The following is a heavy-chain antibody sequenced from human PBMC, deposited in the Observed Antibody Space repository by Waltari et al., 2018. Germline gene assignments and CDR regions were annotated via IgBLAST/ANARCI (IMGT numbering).Heavy chain of an antibody. CDR2: ISPIFGTA. V-gene: IGHV1-69*12. CDR3: AAGSGSYMIEYYYMDV. CDR1: GGTFSSYA. D-gene: IGHD3-10*01. Sequence: QVQLVQSGAEVKKPGSSVKVSCKASGGTFSSYAISWVRQAPGQGLEWMGGISPIFGTANYAQKFQGRVTITADESTSTAYMELSSLRSEDTAVYYCAAGSGSYMIEYYYMDVWGKGTTVTISS. J-gene: IGHJ6*03.